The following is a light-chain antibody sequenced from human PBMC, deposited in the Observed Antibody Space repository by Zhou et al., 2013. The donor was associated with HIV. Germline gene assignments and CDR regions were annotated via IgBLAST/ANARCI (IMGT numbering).Light chain of an antibody. CDR3: QKYSSALRT. J-gene: IGKJ1*01. V-gene: IGKV1-27*01. CDR2: SAS. Sequence: DIQMTQSPSSLSASVGDRVTITCRASQGINNYLAWYQQKPGKVPKLLIYSASSLNSWVPSRFSGNGSGTDFTLSISSLQPEDVATYYCQKYSSALRTFGQGTKVEVK. CDR1: QGINNY.